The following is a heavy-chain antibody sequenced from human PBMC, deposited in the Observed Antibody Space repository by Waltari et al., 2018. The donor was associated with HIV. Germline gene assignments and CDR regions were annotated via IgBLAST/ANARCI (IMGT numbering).Heavy chain of an antibody. V-gene: IGHV1-58*02. Sequence: QMQLVQSGPEVKKPGTSVKVSCKASGFTFTSSAMQWVRQARGQRREWIGWIVVGSSKTNYAQKFQERVTSTRDMSTSTAYMELSSLGSEDTAVYYGAAGTSYDFWSGYYTFDYWGQGTLVTVSS. CDR2: IVVGSSKT. CDR3: AAGTSYDFWSGYYTFDY. D-gene: IGHD3-3*01. J-gene: IGHJ4*02. CDR1: GFTFTSSA.